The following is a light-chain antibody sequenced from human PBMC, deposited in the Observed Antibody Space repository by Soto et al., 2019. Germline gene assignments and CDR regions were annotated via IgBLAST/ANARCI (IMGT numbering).Light chain of an antibody. J-gene: IGLJ2*01. CDR2: EVS. Sequence: SALTQPASVSGSPGQSITISCTGTSSDVGSYNYVSWYQQHPGKAPKLMIYEVSNRPSGVSNRFSGSKSGNTASLTISGLQAEDEADYYCSSYTSSSTLVFGGGTKVTV. CDR1: SSDVGSYNY. V-gene: IGLV2-14*01. CDR3: SSYTSSSTLV.